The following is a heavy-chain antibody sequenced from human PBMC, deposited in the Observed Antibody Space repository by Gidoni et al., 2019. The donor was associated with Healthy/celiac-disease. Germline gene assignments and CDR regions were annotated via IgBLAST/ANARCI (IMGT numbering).Heavy chain of an antibody. D-gene: IGHD6-19*01. J-gene: IGHJ4*01. V-gene: IGHV1-24*01. CDR1: GYTLTELS. CDR3: ATSHSSGWYTRERGMYYFDY. CDR2: FDPEDGET. Sequence: QVQLVQSGAEVKKPGASVKVSCKVSGYTLTELSMHWVRQAPGKGLEWMGGFDPEDGETIYAQKFQGRVTMTEDTSTDTAYMELSSLRSEDTAVYYCATSHSSGWYTRERGMYYFDYWGHGTLVTVSS.